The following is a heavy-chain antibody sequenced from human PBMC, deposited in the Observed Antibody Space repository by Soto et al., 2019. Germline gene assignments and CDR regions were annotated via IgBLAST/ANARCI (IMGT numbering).Heavy chain of an antibody. J-gene: IGHJ5*02. D-gene: IGHD2-2*01. CDR1: GGTFSSYA. Sequence: SLQVSCKASGGTFSSYAISWVRQAPGQGLEWMGGIIPIFGTANYAQKFQGRVTITADKSTSTAYMELSSLRSEDTAVYYCASSQNIVLGLAAIYYRSSFDPWGQGTLVTV. CDR3: ASSQNIVLGLAAIYYRSSFDP. CDR2: IIPIFGTA. V-gene: IGHV1-69*06.